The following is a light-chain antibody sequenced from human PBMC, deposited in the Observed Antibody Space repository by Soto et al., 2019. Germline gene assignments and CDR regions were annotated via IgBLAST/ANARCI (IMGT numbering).Light chain of an antibody. CDR1: SSNIGAGYD. V-gene: IGLV1-40*01. CDR2: GTT. Sequence: QSVLTQPPSASGTPGQRVTISCSGSSSNIGAGYDVHWYQQLPGTAPKLIIYGTTNRPSGVPDRFSGSKSGTSASLAITGLQAEDEADYYCQSYDGTLSGSYVFGIGTKLTVL. CDR3: QSYDGTLSGSYV. J-gene: IGLJ1*01.